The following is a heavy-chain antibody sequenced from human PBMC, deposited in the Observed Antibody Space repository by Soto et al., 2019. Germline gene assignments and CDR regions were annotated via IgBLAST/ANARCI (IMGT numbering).Heavy chain of an antibody. J-gene: IGHJ6*02. D-gene: IGHD6-13*01. CDR3: ARIRLAAAGYYYGMDV. CDR2: IYWDDDK. V-gene: IGHV2-5*02. Sequence: SGPTLVNPTQTLTLTCTFSGFSLSTSGVGVGWIRQPPGKALDWLAVIYWDDDKRYSPSLKSRLTIAKDTSKNQVVLTMTNMDPVDTATYYCARIRLAAAGYYYGMDVWGQGTTVTVSS. CDR1: GFSLSTSGVG.